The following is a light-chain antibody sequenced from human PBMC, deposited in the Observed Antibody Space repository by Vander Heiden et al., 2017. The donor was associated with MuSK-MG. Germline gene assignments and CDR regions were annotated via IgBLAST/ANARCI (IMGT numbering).Light chain of an antibody. V-gene: IGKV1-33*01. J-gene: IGKJ3*01. CDR1: QDISNY. CDR3: QQEYNLHTHFT. Sequence: DIQMTQSPSSLSASVGDRVTITCQASQDISNYLNWYQQKPGKAPKLLIYDASNLEKGVKSRFSGSGDGTDVTFTINSRQPEDIESYYCQQEYNLHTHFTFGHGTKVDIK. CDR2: DAS.